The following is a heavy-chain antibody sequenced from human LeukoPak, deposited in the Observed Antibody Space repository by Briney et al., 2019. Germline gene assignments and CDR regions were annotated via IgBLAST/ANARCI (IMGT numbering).Heavy chain of an antibody. V-gene: IGHV4-59*01. D-gene: IGHD5-24*01. J-gene: IGHJ3*02. CDR3: ARLPQGVGDGYEWRRIGGFDI. CDR2: IYYSGST. CDR1: GGSISSYY. Sequence: SETLSLTCTVSGGSISSYYWSWIRQPPGKGLEWIGYIYYSGSTNYNPSLKSRVTISVDTSKNQFSLKLSSVTAADTAVYYCARLPQGVGDGYEWRRIGGFDIWGQGTMVTASS.